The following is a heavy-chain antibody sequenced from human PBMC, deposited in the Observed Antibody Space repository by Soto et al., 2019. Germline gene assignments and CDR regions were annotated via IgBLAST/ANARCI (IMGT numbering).Heavy chain of an antibody. Sequence: SETLSLTCTVSGGSISSSSYYWGWIRQPPGKGLEWIGSIYYSGSTYYNPSLKSRVTISVDTSKNQFSLKLSSVTAADTAVYYCATDTYYDYVWGSYRSYWGQGTLVTVSS. CDR3: ATDTYYDYVWGSYRSY. V-gene: IGHV4-39*01. CDR1: GGSISSSSYY. CDR2: IYYSGST. D-gene: IGHD3-16*02. J-gene: IGHJ4*02.